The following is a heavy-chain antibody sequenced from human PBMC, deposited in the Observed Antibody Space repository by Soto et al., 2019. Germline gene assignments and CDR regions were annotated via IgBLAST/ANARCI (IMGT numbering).Heavy chain of an antibody. CDR2: ISAYNGNT. CDR1: GYTFTSYG. V-gene: IGHV1-18*01. D-gene: IGHD3-22*01. J-gene: IGHJ4*02. Sequence: ASVKVSCKASGYTFTSYGISWVRQAPGQGLEWMGWISAYNGNTNYAQKLQGRVTMTTDTSTSTAYMELRSLRSDDTAVYYCARALHYYDSSGYSRFDYWGQGTLVTVSS. CDR3: ARALHYYDSSGYSRFDY.